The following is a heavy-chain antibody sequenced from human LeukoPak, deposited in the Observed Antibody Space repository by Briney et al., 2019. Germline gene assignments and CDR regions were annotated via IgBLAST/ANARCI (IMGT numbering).Heavy chain of an antibody. J-gene: IGHJ4*02. CDR2: IIPIFGTA. V-gene: IGHV1-69*13. D-gene: IGHD3-22*01. CDR1: GGTFSSYA. CDR3: ARIENYDSSTKPFDY. Sequence: EASVKVSCKASGGTFSSYAISWVRQAPGQGLEWMGGIIPIFGTANYAQKFQGRVTITADESTSTAYMELSSLRSEDTAVYYCARIENYDSSTKPFDYWGQGTLVTVSS.